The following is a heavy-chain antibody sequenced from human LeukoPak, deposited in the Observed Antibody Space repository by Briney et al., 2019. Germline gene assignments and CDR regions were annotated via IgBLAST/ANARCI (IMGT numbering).Heavy chain of an antibody. D-gene: IGHD3-22*01. CDR3: ATGGYYYDSSGYYYY. Sequence: ASVKVSCKVSGYTLTELSMHWVRQAPGKGLEWMGGFDPEDGETIYAQKFQGRVTMTEDTSTDTAYMELSSLRSEDTAAYYCATGGYYYDSSGYYYYWGQGTLVTVSS. J-gene: IGHJ4*02. CDR2: FDPEDGET. CDR1: GYTLTELS. V-gene: IGHV1-24*01.